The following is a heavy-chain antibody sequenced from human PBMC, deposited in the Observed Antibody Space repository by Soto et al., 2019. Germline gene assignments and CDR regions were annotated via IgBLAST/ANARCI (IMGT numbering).Heavy chain of an antibody. D-gene: IGHD1-26*01. V-gene: IGHV3-48*02. J-gene: IGHJ4*02. CDR2: ISSSSTTI. Sequence: GGSLRLSCAASGFTFSSYSMNWVRQAPGKGLEWVSYISSSSTTIYYADSVRGRFTISRDNARNSLYLQMNSLRDEDTAVYYCARPPYSGSYHYYFDYWGQGTLVTVSS. CDR1: GFTFSSYS. CDR3: ARPPYSGSYHYYFDY.